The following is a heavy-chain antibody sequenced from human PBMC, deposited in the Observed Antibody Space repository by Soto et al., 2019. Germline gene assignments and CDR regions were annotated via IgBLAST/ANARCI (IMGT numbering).Heavy chain of an antibody. J-gene: IGHJ6*02. CDR2: ISYDGNNK. CDR1: GFTYSTYT. V-gene: IGHV3-30-3*01. CDR3: EKDMYYYDSSGYLKDHYYYYGMDV. D-gene: IGHD3-22*01. Sequence: GGSLRLSCAASGFTYSTYTMHWVRQAPGKGLEWVAVISYDGNNKFYADSVKGRFTISRDSTKQTLYLQMNSLRAEDTAVYYCEKDMYYYDSSGYLKDHYYYYGMDVCGQRNTVPVSS.